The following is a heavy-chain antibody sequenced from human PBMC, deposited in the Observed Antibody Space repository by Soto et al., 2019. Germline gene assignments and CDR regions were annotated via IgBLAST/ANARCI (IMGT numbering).Heavy chain of an antibody. V-gene: IGHV3-7*05. CDR1: GFTFSNYW. Sequence: EVQLVESGGDLVQPGGSLRLSCEASGFTFSNYWMSWVRQTPGKGLEWVANIKKDGSGKYYVDSVKGGFTISRDNAKNSLFLQMNSLRAEDTAVYYCARDPRDSEYAIFDYWGQGTLVTVSS. CDR3: ARDPRDSEYAIFDY. J-gene: IGHJ4*02. D-gene: IGHD1-26*01. CDR2: IKKDGSGK.